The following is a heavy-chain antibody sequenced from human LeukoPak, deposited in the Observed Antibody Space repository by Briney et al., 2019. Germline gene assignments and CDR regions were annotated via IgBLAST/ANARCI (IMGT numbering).Heavy chain of an antibody. J-gene: IGHJ4*02. Sequence: GGPLRLSCAASGFTFSSDAMSWVRQAPGKGLEWVSTISGGGDTTYYSDSVKGRFTISRDNSKNTLFLQMNSLRAEDTAVYYCAKASTFGELNRPFDYWGQGTLVTVSS. D-gene: IGHD3-10*01. CDR2: ISGGGDTT. CDR1: GFTFSSDA. CDR3: AKASTFGELNRPFDY. V-gene: IGHV3-23*01.